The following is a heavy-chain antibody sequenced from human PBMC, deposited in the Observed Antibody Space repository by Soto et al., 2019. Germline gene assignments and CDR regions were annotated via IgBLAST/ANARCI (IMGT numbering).Heavy chain of an antibody. CDR2: MNPSSGNT. D-gene: IGHD3-10*01. CDR3: ARGLGYYYGSGSYSPFDY. V-gene: IGHV1-8*01. Sequence: ASVKVSCKASGYTFTSYDINWVRQATGQGLEWMGWMNPSSGNTGYAQKFQGRVTMTRNTSISTAYMELSSLRSEDTAVYYCARGLGYYYGSGSYSPFDYWGQGTLVTVSS. J-gene: IGHJ4*02. CDR1: GYTFTSYD.